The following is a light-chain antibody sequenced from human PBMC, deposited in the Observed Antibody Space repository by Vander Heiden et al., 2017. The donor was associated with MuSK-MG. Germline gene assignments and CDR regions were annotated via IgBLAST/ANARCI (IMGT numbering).Light chain of an antibody. CDR2: AAS. CDR3: QQSDSTPHT. Sequence: DIQMTQSPSSLSASVGDRVTITCRASQSISSYLNWYQQKPGKAHKLLIYAASSLQSGVPSRPSGRGPGTDFTLTISSLQPEDFATYYCQQSDSTPHTFGGGTKVEIK. J-gene: IGKJ4*01. V-gene: IGKV1-39*01. CDR1: QSISSY.